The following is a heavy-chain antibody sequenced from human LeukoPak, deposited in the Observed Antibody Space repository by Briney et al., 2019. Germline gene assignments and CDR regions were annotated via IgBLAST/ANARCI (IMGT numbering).Heavy chain of an antibody. V-gene: IGHV3-30*03. CDR2: ISYDGSNK. J-gene: IGHJ4*02. CDR1: GFTFSSYS. Sequence: GGSLRLSCAASGFTFSSYSMNWVRQAPGKGLEWVAVISYDGSNKYYADSVKGRFTISRDNSKNTLYLQMNSLRAEDTAVYYCARPQDIVVVPAASFDYWGQGTLVTVSS. D-gene: IGHD2-2*01. CDR3: ARPQDIVVVPAASFDY.